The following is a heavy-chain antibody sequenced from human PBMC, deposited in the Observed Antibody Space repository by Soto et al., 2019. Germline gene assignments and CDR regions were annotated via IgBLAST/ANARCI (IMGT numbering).Heavy chain of an antibody. Sequence: PGESLKISCKGSGYSFTSHWIGWVRQMSGKGLEWMGTIYPGDSDTRYSPSFQGQVTISADKSISTAYLQWSSLKASDTAMYYCARHMEAAAGQFYYYYGMDVCRQGPTVPVSS. CDR3: ARHMEAAAGQFYYYYGMDV. CDR1: GYSFTSHW. J-gene: IGHJ6*02. V-gene: IGHV5-51*01. CDR2: IYPGDSDT. D-gene: IGHD6-13*01.